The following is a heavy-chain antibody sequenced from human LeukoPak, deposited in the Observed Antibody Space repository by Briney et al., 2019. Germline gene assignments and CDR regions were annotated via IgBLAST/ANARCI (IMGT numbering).Heavy chain of an antibody. CDR1: GFTFSNYW. CDR2: IKYNRSEI. J-gene: IGHJ4*02. V-gene: IGHV3-7*01. Sequence: PGGSLRLSCAASGFTFSNYWMSWVRQAPGKGLEWVANIKYNRSEIYYVDSVKGRFTISRDNVKNSLFLQMNSLRAEDTAVYYCARSMVTIPIPGGYWGQGTLVTVSS. D-gene: IGHD5-24*01. CDR3: ARSMVTIPIPGGY.